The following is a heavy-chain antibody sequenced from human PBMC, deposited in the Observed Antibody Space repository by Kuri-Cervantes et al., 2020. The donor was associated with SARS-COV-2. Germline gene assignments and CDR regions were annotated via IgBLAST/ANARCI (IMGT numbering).Heavy chain of an antibody. J-gene: IGHJ2*01. CDR2: INHSGST. D-gene: IGHD3-22*01. CDR3: ARGFSAVVVAHWYFDL. CDR1: GGSFSGYY. V-gene: IGHV4-34*01. Sequence: GSLRLSCAVYGGSFSGYYWSWIRQPPGKGLEWIGEINHSGSTNYNPSLKSRVTISVDTSKNQFSLKLSSVTAVDTAVYYCARGFSAVVVAHWYFDLWGRGTLVTVSS.